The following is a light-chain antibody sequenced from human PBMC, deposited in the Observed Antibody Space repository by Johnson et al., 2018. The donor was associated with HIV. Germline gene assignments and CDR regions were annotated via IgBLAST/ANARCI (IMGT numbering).Light chain of an antibody. Sequence: HSVLTQPPSVSAAPGQKVTISCSGSSSNIGNNYVSWYQQLPGTAPKLLIYDNNKQPSGIPDRFSGSKSGTSATLCITGLQTGDEADYYCGTWDSSLSVYVFGTGTKVSVL. J-gene: IGLJ1*01. CDR1: SSNIGNNY. V-gene: IGLV1-51*01. CDR3: GTWDSSLSVYV. CDR2: DNN.